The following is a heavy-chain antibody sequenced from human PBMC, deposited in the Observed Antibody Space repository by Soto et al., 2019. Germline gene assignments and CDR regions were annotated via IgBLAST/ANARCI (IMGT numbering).Heavy chain of an antibody. Sequence: SETLSLTCTVSAASFSKYYWSWIRQPPGKGLEWIGYIYYSGSTNYNPSLKSRVTISVDTSKNQFSLKLSSVTAADTAVYYCARCVFWSGYYAPFSVGYYGMDVWGQGTTVTVSS. J-gene: IGHJ6*02. CDR3: ARCVFWSGYYAPFSVGYYGMDV. CDR1: AASFSKYY. V-gene: IGHV4-59*01. D-gene: IGHD3-3*01. CDR2: IYYSGST.